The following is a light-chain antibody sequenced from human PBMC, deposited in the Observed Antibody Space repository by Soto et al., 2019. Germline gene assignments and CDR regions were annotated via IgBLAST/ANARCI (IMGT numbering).Light chain of an antibody. CDR1: SSNIGSHA. V-gene: IGLV1-44*01. CDR3: AAWDDSLTGSYV. Sequence: QSVLTQPPSASGTPGQRFTISCSGSSSNIGSHAVNWYQHLPGTAPKLLISSNTQRPSGVPDRFSGSKSGTSASLVISRLQSGDEADYYCAAWDDSLTGSYVFGTGTKLTVL. J-gene: IGLJ1*01. CDR2: SNT.